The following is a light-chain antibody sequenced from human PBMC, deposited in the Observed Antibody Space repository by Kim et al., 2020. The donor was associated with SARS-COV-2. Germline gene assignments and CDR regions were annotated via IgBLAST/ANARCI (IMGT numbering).Light chain of an antibody. CDR3: QSYGGSLSGYV. CDR1: GAKLGANYD. J-gene: IGLJ1*01. V-gene: IGLV1-40*01. CDR2: GNN. Sequence: QRVTISCTGSGAKLGANYDVHWDQQLPGTAPKRLSYGNNNRPAGVPDRFSGSKSGTSASLAITGLQADDEGDYYCQSYGGSLSGYVFGTGTKVTVL.